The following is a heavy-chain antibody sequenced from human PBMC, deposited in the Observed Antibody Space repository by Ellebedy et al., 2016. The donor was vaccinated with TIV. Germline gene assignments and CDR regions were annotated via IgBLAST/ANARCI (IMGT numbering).Heavy chain of an antibody. CDR1: GFTFRNDW. D-gene: IGHD5-24*01. J-gene: IGHJ4*02. Sequence: GGSLRLSXAASGFTFRNDWMHWVRQAPGKGLVWVSRMNSDGSSTNYADSVKGRLTISRDNAKNTLYLQMHSLRAEDTAVYYCARDRDGYWGQGTLVTVSS. CDR2: MNSDGSST. V-gene: IGHV3-74*01. CDR3: ARDRDGY.